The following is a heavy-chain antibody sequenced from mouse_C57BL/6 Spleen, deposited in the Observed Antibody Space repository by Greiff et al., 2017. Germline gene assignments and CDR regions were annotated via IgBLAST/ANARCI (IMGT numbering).Heavy chain of an antibody. Sequence: EVQLQQSGAELVRPGASVKLSCTASGFNIKDDYMHWVKQRPEQGLEWIGWIDPENGDTEYASKFQGKATITADTSSNTAYLQLSSLTSEDTAVYYCTTDSNYGWYFDVWGTGTTVTVSS. CDR1: GFNIKDDY. CDR3: TTDSNYGWYFDV. V-gene: IGHV14-4*01. CDR2: IDPENGDT. D-gene: IGHD2-5*01. J-gene: IGHJ1*03.